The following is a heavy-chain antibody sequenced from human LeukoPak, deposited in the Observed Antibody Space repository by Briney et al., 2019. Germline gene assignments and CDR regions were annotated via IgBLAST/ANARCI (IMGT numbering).Heavy chain of an antibody. V-gene: IGHV4-30-2*01. CDR2: IYHSGST. CDR3: ARKFDAFDI. Sequence: PSQTLSLTCAVSGGSISSGGYSWGWIRQPPGKGLEWIGCIYHSGSTYYNPSLKSRVTISVDRSKNQFSLKLRSVTAADTAVYYCARKFDAFDIWGQGTMVIVSS. J-gene: IGHJ3*02. CDR1: GGSISSGGYS.